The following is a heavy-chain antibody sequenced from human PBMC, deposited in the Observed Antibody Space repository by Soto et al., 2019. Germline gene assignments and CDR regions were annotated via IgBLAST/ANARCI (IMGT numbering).Heavy chain of an antibody. Sequence: GWSLRLSCAASGFTFSGYAMTWVRQAPGKGFEWVSSTGGNGVATYYADSVTGRFTISRDNSKNTLYLQMDSLRAEDTAVYYCAKDSPFSGTGRLAFDYWGQGTLVTVSS. J-gene: IGHJ4*02. CDR1: GFTFSGYA. CDR3: AKDSPFSGTGRLAFDY. D-gene: IGHD3-10*01. V-gene: IGHV3-23*01. CDR2: TGGNGVAT.